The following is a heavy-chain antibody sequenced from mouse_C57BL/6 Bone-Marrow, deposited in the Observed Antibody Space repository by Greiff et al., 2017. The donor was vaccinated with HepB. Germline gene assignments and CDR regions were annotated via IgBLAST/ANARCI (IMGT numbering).Heavy chain of an antibody. D-gene: IGHD1-1*01. CDR3: TRYPRYYYGSSYWYFDV. Sequence: VKLMESGAELVRPGASVTLSCKASGYTFTDYEMHWVKQTPVHGLEWIGAIDPETGGTAYNQKFKGKAILTADKSSSTAYMELRSLTSEDSAVYYCTRYPRYYYGSSYWYFDVWGTGTTVTVSS. CDR1: GYTFTDYE. CDR2: IDPETGGT. J-gene: IGHJ1*03. V-gene: IGHV1-15*01.